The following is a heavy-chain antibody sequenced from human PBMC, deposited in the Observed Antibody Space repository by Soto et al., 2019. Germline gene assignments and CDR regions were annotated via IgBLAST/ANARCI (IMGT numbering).Heavy chain of an antibody. CDR2: IYTSGST. D-gene: IGHD3-22*01. Sequence: ERARNGLEWIGRIYTSGSTNYNPSLKSRVTISVDTSKNQFSLKLSSVTASDTAVYYCPRDLYYDSSGYWPFAYRGQRTLVTVS. CDR3: PRDLYYDSSGYWPFAY. V-gene: IGHV4-4*07. J-gene: IGHJ4*02.